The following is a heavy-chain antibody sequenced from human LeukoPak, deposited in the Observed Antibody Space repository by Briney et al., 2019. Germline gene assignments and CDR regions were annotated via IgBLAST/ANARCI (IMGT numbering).Heavy chain of an antibody. CDR3: AKRGIVGANIDY. V-gene: IGHV3-30-3*02. CDR2: ISYDGSNK. Sequence: GGSLRLSCAASGFTFSSYAMHWVRQAPGKGLEWVAVISYDGSNKYYADSVKGRFTISRDNSKNMLYLQMNSLRAEDTAVYYCAKRGIVGANIDYWGQGTLVTVSS. J-gene: IGHJ4*02. CDR1: GFTFSSYA. D-gene: IGHD1-26*01.